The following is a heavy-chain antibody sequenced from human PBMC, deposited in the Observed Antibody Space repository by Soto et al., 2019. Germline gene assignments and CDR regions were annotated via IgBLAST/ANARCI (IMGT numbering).Heavy chain of an antibody. D-gene: IGHD3-3*01. CDR2: IYWDDDK. J-gene: IGHJ5*02. Sequence: SGPTLVNPTQTLTLTCTFSGFSLSTSGVGVGWIRQPPGKALEWLALIYWDDDKRYSPSLKSRLTITKDTSKNQVVLTMTNMDPVDTATYYCAHRPTAFGVVIMDWFDPWGQGTLVTVSS. V-gene: IGHV2-5*02. CDR1: GFSLSTSGVG. CDR3: AHRPTAFGVVIMDWFDP.